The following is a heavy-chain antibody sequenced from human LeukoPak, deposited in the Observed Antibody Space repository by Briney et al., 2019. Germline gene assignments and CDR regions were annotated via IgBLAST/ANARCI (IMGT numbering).Heavy chain of an antibody. D-gene: IGHD6-19*01. CDR1: GYTFTSYA. V-gene: IGHV1-3*01. Sequence: GASVKVSCKASGYTFTSYAMHWVRQAPGQRLEWMGWINAGNGNTKYSQKFQGRVTITRDTSASTAYMELSSLRSEDTAVYYCARVFHPPGVEGSGSWFDPWGQGTLVTVSS. CDR2: INAGNGNT. CDR3: ARVFHPPGVEGSGSWFDP. J-gene: IGHJ5*02.